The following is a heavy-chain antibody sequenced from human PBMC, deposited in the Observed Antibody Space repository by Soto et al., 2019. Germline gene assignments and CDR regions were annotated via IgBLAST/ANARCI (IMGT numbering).Heavy chain of an antibody. J-gene: IGHJ4*02. CDR1: GGSISSYY. V-gene: IGHV4-59*01. CDR3: ARGEREYSGYETPALDY. Sequence: PSETLSLTCTVSGGSISSYYWSWIRQPPGKGLEWIGYIYYSGSTNYNPSLKSRVTISVDTSKNQFSLKLSSVTAADTAVYYCARGEREYSGYETPALDYWGQGTLVTVSS. D-gene: IGHD5-12*01. CDR2: IYYSGST.